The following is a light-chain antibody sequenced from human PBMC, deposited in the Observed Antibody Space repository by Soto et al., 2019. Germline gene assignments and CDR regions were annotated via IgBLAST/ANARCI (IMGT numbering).Light chain of an antibody. V-gene: IGKV3-15*01. J-gene: IGKJ3*01. CDR3: QQYSNWPIT. CDR1: QSFSSN. Sequence: EIVMTQSPATLSVSPGERATLSCRASQSFSSNLAWYQQKPGQAPRLLIYGASTRATVIPASFSGSGSGTEFTLTISSLQSEDFAVYYCQQYSNWPITFGPGTKVDIK. CDR2: GAS.